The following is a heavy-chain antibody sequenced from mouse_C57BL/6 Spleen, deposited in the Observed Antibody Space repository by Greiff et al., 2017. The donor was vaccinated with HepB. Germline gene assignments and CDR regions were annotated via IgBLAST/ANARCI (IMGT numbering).Heavy chain of an antibody. Sequence: DAGGGLVQPKGSLKLSCAASGFTFNTYAMHWVRQAPGKGLEWVARIRSKSSNYATYYADSVKDRFTISRDDSQSMLYLQMNNLKTEDTAMYYCVREGAFLNYFDYWGQGTTLTVSS. V-gene: IGHV10-3*01. CDR2: IRSKSSNYAT. J-gene: IGHJ2*01. CDR1: GFTFNTYA. CDR3: VREGAFLNYFDY.